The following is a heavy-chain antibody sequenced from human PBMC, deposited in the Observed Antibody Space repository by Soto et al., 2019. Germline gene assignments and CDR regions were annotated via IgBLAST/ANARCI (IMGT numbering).Heavy chain of an antibody. J-gene: IGHJ6*02. Sequence: SETLSLTCAVSGGSISSSNWWSWVRQPPGKGLEWIGEIYHSGSTNYNPSLKSRVTISVDKSKNQFSLKLSSVTAADTAVYYCARDPRYSSSWYVDYYYGMDVWGQGTTVT. CDR2: IYHSGST. CDR1: GGSISSSNW. V-gene: IGHV4-4*02. D-gene: IGHD6-13*01. CDR3: ARDPRYSSSWYVDYYYGMDV.